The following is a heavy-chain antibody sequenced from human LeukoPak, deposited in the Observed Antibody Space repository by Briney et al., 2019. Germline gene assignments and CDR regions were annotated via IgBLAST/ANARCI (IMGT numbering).Heavy chain of an antibody. D-gene: IGHD2-8*01. J-gene: IGHJ5*02. CDR2: VYTSGNT. V-gene: IGHV4-4*07. CDR3: ARDVQSTNGYNWFDP. Sequence: SETLSLTCTVSGGSMSSYYWSWIRQPAGKGLEWIGFVYTSGNTNYNPSLKSRVTMSIDASKGQFFLKLISVTAADTAVYYCARDVQSTNGYNWFDPWGQGTLVTVSS. CDR1: GGSMSSYY.